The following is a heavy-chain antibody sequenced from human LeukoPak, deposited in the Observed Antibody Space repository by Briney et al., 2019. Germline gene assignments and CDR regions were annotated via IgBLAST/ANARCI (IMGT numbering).Heavy chain of an antibody. CDR2: INHSGST. V-gene: IGHV4-34*01. J-gene: IGHJ4*02. CDR3: ARGRGGYDPLDY. CDR1: GGSFSGYY. D-gene: IGHD5-12*01. Sequence: SETLSLTCAVYGGSFSGYYWSWIRQPPGEGLEWIGEINHSGSTNYNPSLKSRVTISVDTSKNQFSLKLSSVTAADTAVYYCARGRGGYDPLDYWGQGTLVTVSS.